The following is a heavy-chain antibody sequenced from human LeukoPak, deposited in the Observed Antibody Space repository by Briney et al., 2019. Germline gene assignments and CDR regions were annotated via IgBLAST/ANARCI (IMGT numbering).Heavy chain of an antibody. Sequence: GGSLRLSCAPSGFTFSSYSMNWGRQAPGKGLECVSSVSSSSSYIYYADSVKGRFTISRDNAKNSLYLQMNSLRAEDTAVYYCARDKQQLAKDAFDIWGQGTMVTVSS. CDR1: GFTFSSYS. D-gene: IGHD6-13*01. CDR2: VSSSSSYI. J-gene: IGHJ3*02. V-gene: IGHV3-21*01. CDR3: ARDKQQLAKDAFDI.